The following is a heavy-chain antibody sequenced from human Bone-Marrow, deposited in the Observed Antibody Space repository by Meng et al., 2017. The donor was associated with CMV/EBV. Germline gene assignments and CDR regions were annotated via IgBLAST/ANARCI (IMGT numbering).Heavy chain of an antibody. D-gene: IGHD2-2*01. Sequence: GESLKISCAASGFTVSSNYMSWVCQAPGKGLEWVSVIYSGGSTYYADSVMGRFTISRDNSKTPLYLQMNSLRAEDTAVYYCARGSCHRTSCSVFRFDPWGQGPLVTVSS. J-gene: IGHJ5*02. V-gene: IGHV3-66*02. CDR1: GFTVSSNY. CDR2: IYSGGST. CDR3: ARGSCHRTSCSVFRFDP.